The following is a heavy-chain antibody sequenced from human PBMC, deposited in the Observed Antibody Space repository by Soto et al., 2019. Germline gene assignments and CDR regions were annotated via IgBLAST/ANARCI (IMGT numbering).Heavy chain of an antibody. Sequence: LSLTCTVSGGSISSYYWSWIRQPPGKGLEWIGYIYYSGSTNYNPSLKSRVTISVDTSKNQFSLKLSSVTAADTAVYYCAREECTNGVCHPHYDYWGQGTLVTVSS. J-gene: IGHJ4*02. V-gene: IGHV4-59*01. D-gene: IGHD2-8*01. CDR2: IYYSGST. CDR3: AREECTNGVCHPHYDY. CDR1: GGSISSYY.